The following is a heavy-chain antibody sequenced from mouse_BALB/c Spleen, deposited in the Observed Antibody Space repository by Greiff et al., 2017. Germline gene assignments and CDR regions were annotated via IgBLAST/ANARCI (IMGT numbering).Heavy chain of an antibody. Sequence: EVKLMESGGGLVQPGGSLKLSCAASGFDFSRYWMSWVRQAPGKGLEWIGEINPDSSTINYTPSLKDKFIISRDNAKNTLYLQMSKVRSEDTALYYCARRGYRYDDYYAMDYWGQGTSVTVSS. J-gene: IGHJ4*01. CDR3: ARRGYRYDDYYAMDY. CDR2: INPDSSTI. CDR1: GFDFSRYW. V-gene: IGHV4-1*02. D-gene: IGHD2-14*01.